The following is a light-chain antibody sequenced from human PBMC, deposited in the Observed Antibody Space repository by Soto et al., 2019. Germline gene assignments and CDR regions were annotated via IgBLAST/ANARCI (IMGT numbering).Light chain of an antibody. CDR2: DAS. CDR1: QTITNW. J-gene: IGKJ5*01. V-gene: IGKV1-5*01. CDR3: QQYNSYPIT. Sequence: GDRVTITCRSSQTITNWLAWYQQKPGKAPRLLIYDASSLESWVPSRFSGSGSGTDFALTISSLQPEDFATYYCQQYNSYPITFGQGTRLEIK.